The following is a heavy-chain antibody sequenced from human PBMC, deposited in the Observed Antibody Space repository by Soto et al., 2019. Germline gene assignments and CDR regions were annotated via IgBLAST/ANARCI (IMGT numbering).Heavy chain of an antibody. V-gene: IGHV4-39*01. Sequence: SEPLSLTCTVSGGSISSSSYYWGWIRQPPGKGLEWIGSIYYSGSTYYNPSLKSRVTISVDTSKNQFSLKLSSVTAADTAVYYCARSNPQLHCSSISCPFGPCGQVTLFTVSS. D-gene: IGHD2-2*01. CDR2: IYYSGST. CDR3: ARSNPQLHCSSISCPFGP. CDR1: GGSISSSSYY. J-gene: IGHJ5*02.